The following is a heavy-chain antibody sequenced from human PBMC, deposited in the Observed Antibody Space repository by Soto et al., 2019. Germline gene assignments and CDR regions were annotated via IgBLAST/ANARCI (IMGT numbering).Heavy chain of an antibody. CDR1: AGSIQGYY. V-gene: IGHV4-59*01. CDR2: MYYTGDT. J-gene: IGHJ5*02. D-gene: IGHD6-19*01. Sequence: SETLSLTCXXSAGSIQGYYWSWSRQPPGKGLEWIGYMYYTGDTNYNPSLKSRVAISIDTSKNVISLNLNSVPAADTAVYYCARLVTGEAAGTFWFDPWGQGTQVTVSS. CDR3: ARLVTGEAAGTFWFDP.